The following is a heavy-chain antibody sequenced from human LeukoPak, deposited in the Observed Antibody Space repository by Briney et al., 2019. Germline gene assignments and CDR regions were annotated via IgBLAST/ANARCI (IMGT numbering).Heavy chain of an antibody. CDR1: GFTFAGHT. Sequence: GGSLRLSCAASGFTFAGHTMTWLRQAPGKGLEWVSIIGGRDDRTYYADSVEGRFTISRDNSKNILYLQMSSLRAEDTAVYYCLRQGPGSPSRWGQGTLVTVSS. CDR3: LRQGPGSPSR. CDR2: IGGRDDRT. J-gene: IGHJ4*02. V-gene: IGHV3-23*01. D-gene: IGHD1-26*01.